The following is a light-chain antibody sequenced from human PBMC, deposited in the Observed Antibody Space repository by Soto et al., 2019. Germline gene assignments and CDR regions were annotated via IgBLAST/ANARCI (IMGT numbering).Light chain of an antibody. CDR3: SSYTSSSTPVV. V-gene: IGLV2-14*01. CDR1: SSDVGGYNY. J-gene: IGLJ2*01. CDR2: EVS. Sequence: QSVLTQPASVSGSPGQSITISCTGTSSDVGGYNYVSWYQQHPGKAPKLMIYEVSNRPSGVSNRFSGSKSGNTASLTISGFPAEDEADYYCSSYTSSSTPVVFGGGTKLTVL.